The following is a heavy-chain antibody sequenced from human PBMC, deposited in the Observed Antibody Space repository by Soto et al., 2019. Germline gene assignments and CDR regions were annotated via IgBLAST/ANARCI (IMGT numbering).Heavy chain of an antibody. Sequence: GMHRIIKKPGKGLEWVAVIWYDGSNKYYADSVKGRFTISRDNSKNTLYLQMNSLRAEDTAVYYCAREIVTTGEYYFDSWGQGTLVTAPQ. CDR1: G. CDR2: IWYDGSNK. D-gene: IGHD1-1*01. J-gene: IGHJ4*02. V-gene: IGHV3-33*01. CDR3: AREIVTTGEYYFDS.